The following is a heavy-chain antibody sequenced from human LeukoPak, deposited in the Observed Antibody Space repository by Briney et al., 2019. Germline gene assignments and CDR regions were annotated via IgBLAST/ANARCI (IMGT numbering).Heavy chain of an antibody. Sequence: VASVKVSCKASGYTFTGYYMHWVRQAPGQGLEWMGWINPNSGGTNYAQKFQGRVTMTRDTSISTAYMELSRLRSDDTAVYYCARENQVRGYEQLPQGYWGQGTLVTVSS. J-gene: IGHJ4*02. CDR3: ARENQVRGYEQLPQGY. V-gene: IGHV1-2*02. CDR2: INPNSGGT. CDR1: GYTFTGYY. D-gene: IGHD3-10*01.